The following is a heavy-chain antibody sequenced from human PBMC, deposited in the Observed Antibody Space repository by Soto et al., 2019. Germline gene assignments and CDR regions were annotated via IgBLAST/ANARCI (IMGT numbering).Heavy chain of an antibody. J-gene: IGHJ5*02. V-gene: IGHV4-31*03. CDR2: IYYSGST. Sequence: SETLSLTCTVSGGSISSGGYYWSWIRQHPGKGLEWIGYIYYSGSTYYNPSLKSRVTISVDTSKNQFSLKLSSVTAADTAVYYCARVYGEPHYHWFEPWGQGTLVTVSS. CDR1: GGSISSGGYY. D-gene: IGHD4-17*01. CDR3: ARVYGEPHYHWFEP.